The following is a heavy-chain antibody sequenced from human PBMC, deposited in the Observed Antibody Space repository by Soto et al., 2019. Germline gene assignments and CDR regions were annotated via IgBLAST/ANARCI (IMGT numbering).Heavy chain of an antibody. V-gene: IGHV1-18*01. Sequence: QVQLVQSGAEVKKPGASVKVSCKASGYTFSSHGITWLRQAPGQGLEWMGWISASNGDTNYAQRLQGRVTVTTDTSTTKSYLELRSLKSKEPPVYYCARLFRESNIDYYSNMAAWGKGTTVTASS. D-gene: IGHD2-15*01. J-gene: IGHJ6*03. CDR2: ISASNGDT. CDR1: GYTFSSHG. CDR3: ARLFRESNIDYYSNMAA.